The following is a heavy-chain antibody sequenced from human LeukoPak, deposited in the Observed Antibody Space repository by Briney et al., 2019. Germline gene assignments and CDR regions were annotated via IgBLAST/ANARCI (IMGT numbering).Heavy chain of an antibody. V-gene: IGHV3-30*04. Sequence: GGSLRLSCVVSGFTFTNYGMHWVRQAPGKGLDWVASIAYDGSNENYAESVKGRFTISRDNSKNTLYLQMYSLRVEDTAVYYCAKGDPSYLSPIDYWGQGTLVTVSS. J-gene: IGHJ4*02. CDR1: GFTFTNYG. CDR2: IAYDGSNE. D-gene: IGHD1-26*01. CDR3: AKGDPSYLSPIDY.